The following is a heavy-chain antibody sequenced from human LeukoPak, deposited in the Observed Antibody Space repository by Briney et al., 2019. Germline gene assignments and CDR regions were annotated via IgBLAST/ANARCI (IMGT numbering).Heavy chain of an antibody. Sequence: PSETLSLTCTVSGGSISSHYWSWIRQPPGKGLEWIGYKSGSGTANIHPSLKSRLTISVDTSRNQVSLNLTSVTAADTAVYYCASIPATGARYYFDSWGQGTLVTVSS. J-gene: IGHJ4*02. CDR1: GGSISSHY. V-gene: IGHV4-59*08. CDR3: ASIPATGARYYFDS. CDR2: KSGSGTA. D-gene: IGHD6-13*01.